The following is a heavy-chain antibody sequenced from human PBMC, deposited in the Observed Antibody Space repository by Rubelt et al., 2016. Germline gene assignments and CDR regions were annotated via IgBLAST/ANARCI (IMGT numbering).Heavy chain of an antibody. CDR2: IFWDDDK. CDR3: ARLLSASIFES. Sequence: QITLKESGPTLVKPTETLTLTCTFSGFSLSATGVGVAWIRQPPGKALEWLALIFWDDDKRYSPSLKNRPTITKDTAKNQVVLTLTNMDPWDTATYDCARLLSASIFESWGQGTMVTVSS. V-gene: IGHV2-5*02. D-gene: IGHD2-21*01. CDR1: GFSLSATGVG. J-gene: IGHJ3*02.